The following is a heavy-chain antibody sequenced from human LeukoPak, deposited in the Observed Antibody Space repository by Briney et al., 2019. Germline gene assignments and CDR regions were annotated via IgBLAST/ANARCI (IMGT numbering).Heavy chain of an antibody. CDR3: ARDIDNGDYVVY. CDR1: GFTFSSYS. D-gene: IGHD4-17*01. CDR2: ISSSSSYI. J-gene: IGHJ4*02. V-gene: IGHV3-21*01. Sequence: GGSLRLSCAASGFTFSSYSMTWVRQAPGKGLEWVSSISSSSSYIYYADSVKGRFTISRDNAKNSLYLQMNSLRAEDTAVYYCARDIDNGDYVVYWGQGTLVTVSS.